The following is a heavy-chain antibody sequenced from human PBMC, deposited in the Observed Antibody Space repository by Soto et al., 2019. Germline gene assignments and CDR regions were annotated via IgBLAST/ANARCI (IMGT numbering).Heavy chain of an antibody. CDR1: GGSVSSSSYY. CDR2: IYYRGST. J-gene: IGHJ1*01. CDR3: ARVPAY. Sequence: PSETLSLTCTVSGGSVSSSSYYWGWIRQPPGKGLEWIGSIYYRGSTYYNPSLKSRVTISVDRSKNQFSLKLSSVTAADTAVYYCARVPAYWGQGTLVTVSS. V-gene: IGHV4-39*07.